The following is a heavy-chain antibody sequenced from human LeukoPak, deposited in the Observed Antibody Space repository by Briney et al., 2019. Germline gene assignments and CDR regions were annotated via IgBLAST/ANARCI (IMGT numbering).Heavy chain of an antibody. V-gene: IGHV1-8*03. D-gene: IGHD3-3*01. J-gene: IGHJ4*02. Sequence: ASVKVSCKASGYTFTSYDINWVRQATGQGLEWMGWMNPNSGDTGYAQKFQGRVTITRNTSISTAYMELNSLRSEDTAVYYCARVVGSGDFWSGYYYYFDYWGQGTLVTVSS. CDR3: ARVVGSGDFWSGYYYYFDY. CDR1: GYTFTSYD. CDR2: MNPNSGDT.